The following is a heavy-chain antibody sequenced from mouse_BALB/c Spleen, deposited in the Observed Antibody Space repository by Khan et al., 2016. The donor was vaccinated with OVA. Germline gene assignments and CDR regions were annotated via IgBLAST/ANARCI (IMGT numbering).Heavy chain of an antibody. Sequence: QVQLQQSGAELTKPGASVKMSCKASGYTFTTYWMHWVKQRPGQGLEWIGYINPTSGYTDSNEKFKEKATLSDDKSSSTAYMQLSSLTAEDSAVYYCTRDRIDYWGQGTTLTVSS. V-gene: IGHV1-7*01. J-gene: IGHJ2*01. CDR1: GYTFTTYW. CDR2: INPTSGYT. CDR3: TRDRIDY.